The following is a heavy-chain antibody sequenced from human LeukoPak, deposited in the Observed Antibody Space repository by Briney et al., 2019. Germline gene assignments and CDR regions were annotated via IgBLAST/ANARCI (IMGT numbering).Heavy chain of an antibody. CDR2: IYYSGST. V-gene: IGHV4-59*01. J-gene: IGHJ4*02. CDR1: GGSISSYY. CDR3: ARGPPRGYYPIDY. Sequence: SETLSLTCTVSGGSISSYYWSWIRQPPGKGLEWIGYIYYSGSTNYNPSLKSRVTISVDTSKNQFSLKLSSVTAADTAVYYCARGPPRGYYPIDYWGQGTLVTVSS. D-gene: IGHD3-22*01.